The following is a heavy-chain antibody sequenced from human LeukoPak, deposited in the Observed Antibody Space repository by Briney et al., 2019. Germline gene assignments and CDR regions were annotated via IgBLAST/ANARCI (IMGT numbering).Heavy chain of an antibody. CDR1: GYTFTSYD. D-gene: IGHD6-13*01. CDR3: AKLSSSWYGYYMDV. CDR2: MNPNSGNT. J-gene: IGHJ6*03. Sequence: GASVKVSCKASGYTFTSYDINWVRQATGQGLEWMGWMNPNSGNTGYAQKFQGRVTITRNTSISTAYMELSSLRAEDTAVYHCAKLSSSWYGYYMDVWGKGTTVTVSS. V-gene: IGHV1-8*03.